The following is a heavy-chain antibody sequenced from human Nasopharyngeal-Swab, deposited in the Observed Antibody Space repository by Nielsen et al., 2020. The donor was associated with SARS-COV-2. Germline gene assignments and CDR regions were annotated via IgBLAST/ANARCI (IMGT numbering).Heavy chain of an antibody. CDR1: GFSFSGCS. V-gene: IGHV3-48*02. J-gene: IGHJ6*02. D-gene: IGHD6-19*01. Sequence: GESLKISCAASGFSFSGCSMNWVRQAPGKWLEWVSYISSGSRTIYYADSVKGRFTISRDNAKNSLYLQMNSLRDEDTAVYYCAGGSGSYGGAYQYYYAMDVWGQGTTVTVSS. CDR3: AGGSGSYGGAYQYYYAMDV. CDR2: ISSGSRTI.